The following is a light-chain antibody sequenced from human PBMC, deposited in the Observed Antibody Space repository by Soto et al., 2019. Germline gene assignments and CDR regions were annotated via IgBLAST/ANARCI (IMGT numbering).Light chain of an antibody. Sequence: QSALAQPASVSGSPGQSITISCAGTSSDLGAYKYVSWYQQHPDKAPKLILYEASRRPSGVSNRFSGSKSGNTASLTISGLLAEDEADYSCSSYTNTSTLVFGTGTKATVL. CDR3: SSYTNTSTLV. CDR2: EAS. V-gene: IGLV2-14*03. CDR1: SSDLGAYKY. J-gene: IGLJ1*01.